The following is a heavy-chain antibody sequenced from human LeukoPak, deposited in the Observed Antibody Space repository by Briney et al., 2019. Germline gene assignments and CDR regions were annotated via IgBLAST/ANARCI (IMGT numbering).Heavy chain of an antibody. CDR3: ARGMVGATLRADFYYYYYYMDV. Sequence: ASVKVSCKASGYTFTSYDINWVRQATGQGLEWMGWMNPNSGNTGYAQKFQGRVTMTRNTSISTAYMELSSLRSEDTAVYYCARGMVGATLRADFYYYYYYMDVWGKGTTVTVSS. D-gene: IGHD1-26*01. J-gene: IGHJ6*03. CDR2: MNPNSGNT. V-gene: IGHV1-8*01. CDR1: GYTFTSYD.